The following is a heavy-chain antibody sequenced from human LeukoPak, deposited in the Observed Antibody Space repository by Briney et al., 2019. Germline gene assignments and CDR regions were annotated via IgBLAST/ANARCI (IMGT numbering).Heavy chain of an antibody. D-gene: IGHD6-19*01. J-gene: IGHJ4*02. CDR1: GFTFSSYW. CDR2: LNQDAGEK. V-gene: IGHV3-7*01. CDR3: ARSSGWYPFPDY. Sequence: GGSLRLSCAASGFTFSSYWMSWVRQAPGKGLEWVASLNQDAGEKHYVDSVKGRFTISRDNAQNSLYLQMNSLRAEDTAVYYCARSSGWYPFPDYWGQGTLVTVSS.